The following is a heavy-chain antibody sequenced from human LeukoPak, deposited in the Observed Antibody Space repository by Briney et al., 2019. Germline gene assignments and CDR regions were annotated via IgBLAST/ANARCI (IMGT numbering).Heavy chain of an antibody. V-gene: IGHV3-23*01. Sequence: QSGGSLRLSCAASGFTFSSYAMSWVRQAPGKGLEWVSAISGSGGSTYYADSVKGRFTISRDNSKNTLYLQMNSLRAEDTAVYYCAKDGHIVVVPAAIRASTLVFWDHPLDYWGQGTLVTVSS. J-gene: IGHJ4*02. CDR3: AKDGHIVVVPAAIRASTLVFWDHPLDY. CDR1: GFTFSSYA. CDR2: ISGSGGST. D-gene: IGHD2-2*02.